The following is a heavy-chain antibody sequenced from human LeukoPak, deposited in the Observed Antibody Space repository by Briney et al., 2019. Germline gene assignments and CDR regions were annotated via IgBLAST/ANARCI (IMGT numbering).Heavy chain of an antibody. J-gene: IGHJ4*02. CDR1: GGSISSYY. V-gene: IGHV4-4*07. CDR3: ARGRCSVGSCYSDY. CDR2: IYTSGST. D-gene: IGHD2-15*01. Sequence: SSETLSLTCTVSGGSISSYYWSWIRQPAGKGLEWIGRIYTSGSTNYNPSLKSQVTMSVDTSKNQFSLKLSSVTGADTAVYYCARGRCSVGSCYSDYWGQGTLVTVSS.